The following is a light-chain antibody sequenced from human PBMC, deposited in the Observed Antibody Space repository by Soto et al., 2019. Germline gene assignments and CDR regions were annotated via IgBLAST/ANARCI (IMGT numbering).Light chain of an antibody. CDR1: SSDVGGYNY. V-gene: IGLV2-14*01. J-gene: IGLJ1*01. CDR3: SSYTSSSTVV. Sequence: QSVLTQPASVSGSPGQSITISRTGTSSDVGGYNYVSWYQHHPGKAPRLIIYEVSNRPSGVSNRFSGSKSGNTASPTISGLQADDEADYYCSSYTSSSTVVFGIGTKVTVL. CDR2: EVS.